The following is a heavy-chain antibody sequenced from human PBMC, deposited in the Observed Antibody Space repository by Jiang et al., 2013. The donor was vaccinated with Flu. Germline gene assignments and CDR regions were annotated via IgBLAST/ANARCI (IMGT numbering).Heavy chain of an antibody. CDR2: ISSSGSTI. CDR1: GFTFSSYE. D-gene: IGHD2-2*02. J-gene: IGHJ6*03. CDR3: ARVGGVVPAAIDYYMDV. Sequence: GFTFSSYEMNWVRQAPGKGLEWVSYISSSGSTIYYADSVKGRFTISRDNAKDSLYLQMNSLRAEDTAVYYCARVGGVVPAAIDYYMDVWGKGTTVTVSS. V-gene: IGHV3-48*03.